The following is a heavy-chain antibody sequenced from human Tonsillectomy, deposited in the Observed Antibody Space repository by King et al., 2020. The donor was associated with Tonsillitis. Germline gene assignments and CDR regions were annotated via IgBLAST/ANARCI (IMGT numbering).Heavy chain of an antibody. CDR3: AKARQWLVHFDY. Sequence: VQLVESGGGVVQPGRSLRLSCAASGFTFSSYGIHWVRQAPGKGLEWVAVISSDGSKKYYADSVRGRFPISRDNSKNTLYLQMNSLSADDTAVYYCAKARQWLVHFDYWGQGTLVTVSS. J-gene: IGHJ4*02. D-gene: IGHD6-19*01. CDR2: ISSDGSKK. CDR1: GFTFSSYG. V-gene: IGHV3-30*18.